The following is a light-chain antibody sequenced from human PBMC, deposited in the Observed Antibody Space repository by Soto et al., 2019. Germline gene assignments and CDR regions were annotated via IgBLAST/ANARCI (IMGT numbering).Light chain of an antibody. J-gene: IGKJ4*01. CDR2: AAS. CDR1: QGIRND. V-gene: IGKV1-17*01. CDR3: LQQSSYPPLT. Sequence: DIQMTQSPSFLSASVGDRVTITCRASQGIRNDLGWFQQNPGKAPNRLIYAASSLQSGVPSRFSGSGSGTEFTLTVSSLQPEDFATYYCLQQSSYPPLTFGGRTRVEIK.